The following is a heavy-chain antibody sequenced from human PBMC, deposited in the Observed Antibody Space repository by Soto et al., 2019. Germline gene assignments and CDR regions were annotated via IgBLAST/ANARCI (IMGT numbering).Heavy chain of an antibody. J-gene: IGHJ6*02. CDR3: ARSQGSSTSLEIYYYYYYGMDV. CDR1: GGTFGSYA. V-gene: IGHV1-69*01. CDR2: IIPIPGTA. Sequence: QVQLVQSGAEVKKPGSSVKVSCKASGGTFGSYAISWVRQAPGQGLEWMGGIIPIPGTANYAQKFQGRGTVAAEESTSADYMELGSLRCDDTAVYYYARSQGSSTSLEIYYYYYYGMDVWGQGTTVTVSS. D-gene: IGHD2-2*01.